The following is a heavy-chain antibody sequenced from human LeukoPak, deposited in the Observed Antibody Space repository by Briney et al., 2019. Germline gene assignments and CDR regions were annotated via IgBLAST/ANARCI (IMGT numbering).Heavy chain of an antibody. CDR3: AKDRGIVGEPSANTGIDY. CDR1: GFRFNTYG. V-gene: IGHV3-30*18. Sequence: PGGSLRLSCSASGFRFNTYGMHWVRQAPGKGLEWVAVISYDGRNTHYEDSVKGRFTISRDSSQKTLYLQMNSLRPEETAVYYCAKDRGIVGEPSANTGIDYWGQGTLVTVST. J-gene: IGHJ4*02. CDR2: ISYDGRNT. D-gene: IGHD1-26*01.